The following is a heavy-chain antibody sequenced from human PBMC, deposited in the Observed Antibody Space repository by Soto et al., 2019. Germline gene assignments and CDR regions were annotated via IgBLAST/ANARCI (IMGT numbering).Heavy chain of an antibody. CDR2: ISVENGNT. CDR3: ARGERTMLTTGWYFDL. D-gene: IGHD4-17*01. Sequence: GASVKVSCKASGYTFTSYGISWVRQAPGQGLEWMGWISVENGNTNYAEKFQGRVAMTTDTPASTAYMELRSLRSDDTAVYYCARGERTMLTTGWYFDLWGRGTPVTVSS. J-gene: IGHJ2*01. V-gene: IGHV1-18*01. CDR1: GYTFTSYG.